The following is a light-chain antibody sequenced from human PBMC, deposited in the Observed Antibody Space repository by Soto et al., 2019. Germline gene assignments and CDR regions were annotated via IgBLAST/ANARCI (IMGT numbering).Light chain of an antibody. CDR2: VNS. CDR1: SSDVGDYKY. CDR3: SSYTSSDTPYV. J-gene: IGLJ1*01. V-gene: IGLV2-14*01. Sequence: QSALTQPASVSGSPGQSITISCTGTSSDVGDYKYVSWYQQHPDKAPKLIIFVNSNRPSGISNRFSASKSGITASLTISGLQAEDEADYYCSSYTSSDTPYVFGTGTKLTVL.